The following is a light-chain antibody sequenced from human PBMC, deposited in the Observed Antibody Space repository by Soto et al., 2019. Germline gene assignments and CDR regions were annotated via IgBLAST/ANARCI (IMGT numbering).Light chain of an antibody. Sequence: EIVLTQSPGALSLSPGERATLSCRASQSVSNDLAWYQQKPGQSPRLLIYDASNRAAGIPARFSGSGSGTDFTLTISSLEPEDFAVYYCQQYSSSPWTFGQGTKVDIK. V-gene: IGKV3-11*01. CDR1: QSVSND. CDR2: DAS. J-gene: IGKJ1*01. CDR3: QQYSSSPWT.